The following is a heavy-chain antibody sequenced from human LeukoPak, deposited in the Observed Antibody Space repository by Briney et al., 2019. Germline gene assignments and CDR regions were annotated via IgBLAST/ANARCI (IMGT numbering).Heavy chain of an antibody. CDR1: GYNFTSYW. Sequence: GESLKISCQGSGYNFTSYWIGWVRQLAGKGLEWMGIIYPGDSDTRYSPSFQGQVTISADKSLTTAYLQWSSLKASDTAMYYCARVTAGDQGFDYWGQGTLVTVSS. D-gene: IGHD2-21*02. J-gene: IGHJ4*02. V-gene: IGHV5-51*01. CDR2: IYPGDSDT. CDR3: ARVTAGDQGFDY.